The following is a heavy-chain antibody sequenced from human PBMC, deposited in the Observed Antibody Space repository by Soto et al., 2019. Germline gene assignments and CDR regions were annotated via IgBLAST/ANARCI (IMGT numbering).Heavy chain of an antibody. CDR3: AREAPYLGSGIYGDGMDV. CDR1: GYTFTTYA. Sequence: QVQLVQSGAEVKKPGASVKVSCKASGYTFTTYAIHWVRQAPGQRLEWMGWINAGNGNTKFSQKFQGRVTITMDTSASTAYMELSSLRSEDTAVYYGAREAPYLGSGIYGDGMDVWGQGTTVTVSS. J-gene: IGHJ6*02. CDR2: INAGNGNT. V-gene: IGHV1-3*01. D-gene: IGHD3-10*01.